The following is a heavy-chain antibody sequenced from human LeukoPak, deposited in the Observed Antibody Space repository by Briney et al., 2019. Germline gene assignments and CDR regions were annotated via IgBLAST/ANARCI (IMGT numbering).Heavy chain of an antibody. D-gene: IGHD2-15*01. CDR1: GFTFRDYW. CDR2: IKPDGSEK. V-gene: IGHV3-7*01. J-gene: IGHJ3*02. Sequence: GGSLRLSCAASGFTFRDYWMSWVRQTPGKGLEWVATIKPDGSEKDYVHSVKGRFTISRDNAKNSLYLQMDSLRAEDTALYYCAREDMWAFDMWGQGTMVIVSS. CDR3: AREDMWAFDM.